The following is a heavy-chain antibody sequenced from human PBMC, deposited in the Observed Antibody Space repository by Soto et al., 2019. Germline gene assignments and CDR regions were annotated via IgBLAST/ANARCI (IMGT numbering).Heavy chain of an antibody. V-gene: IGHV4-59*08. Sequence: KQSQTLSLTCTVSGGSISSYYWSWIRQPPGKGLEWIGYIYYSGSTNYNPSLKSRVTISVDTSKNQFSLKLSSVTAADTAVYYCARHRFQFDCGGDCYAFDIWGQGTMVTVSS. CDR2: IYYSGST. CDR1: GGSISSYY. J-gene: IGHJ3*02. D-gene: IGHD2-21*02. CDR3: ARHRFQFDCGGDCYAFDI.